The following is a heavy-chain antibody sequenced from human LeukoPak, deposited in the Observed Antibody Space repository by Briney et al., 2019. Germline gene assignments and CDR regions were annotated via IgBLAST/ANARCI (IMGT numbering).Heavy chain of an antibody. CDR2: IYPGDADT. D-gene: IGHD2-21*01. V-gene: IGHV5-51*01. CDR1: GYKFTNYW. Sequence: GESLKISCKGSGYKFTNYWIGWVRQMPGKGLEWMGIIYPGDADTRYSPSFQGQVTISADRSINTAYLQWSSLKPSNTAMYFCAIYSFETSPYQGGGPYYFDYWGQGTLVTVSS. J-gene: IGHJ4*02. CDR3: AIYSFETSPYQGGGPYYFDY.